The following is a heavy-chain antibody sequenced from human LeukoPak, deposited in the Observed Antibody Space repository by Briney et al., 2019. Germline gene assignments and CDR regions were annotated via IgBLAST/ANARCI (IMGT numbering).Heavy chain of an antibody. CDR1: GFTFSSYW. D-gene: IGHD4-17*01. V-gene: IGHV3-74*01. CDR3: ARGTYYGSFDL. CDR2: ISGDVSTT. J-gene: IGHJ4*02. Sequence: SGGSLRLSCAASGFTFSSYWMHWVRQAPGKGLVWVSRISGDVSTTSYADSVKGRFTISRDNAKNTLHLQMNSLRVEDTSVYYCARGTYYGSFDLWGQGTVVTVSS.